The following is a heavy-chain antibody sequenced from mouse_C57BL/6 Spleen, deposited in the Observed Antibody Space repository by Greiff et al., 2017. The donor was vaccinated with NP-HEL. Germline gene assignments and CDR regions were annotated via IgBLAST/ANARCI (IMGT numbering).Heavy chain of an antibody. Sequence: DVKLVESGGGLVQPGGSLSLSCAASGFTFTDYYMSWVRQPPGKALEWLGFIRNKANGYTTEYSASVKGRFTISRDNSQSILYLQMNALRAEDSATYYCARSEEFITDYWGQGTTLTVSS. J-gene: IGHJ2*01. CDR1: GFTFTDYY. D-gene: IGHD1-1*01. CDR2: IRNKANGYTT. V-gene: IGHV7-3*01. CDR3: ARSEEFITDY.